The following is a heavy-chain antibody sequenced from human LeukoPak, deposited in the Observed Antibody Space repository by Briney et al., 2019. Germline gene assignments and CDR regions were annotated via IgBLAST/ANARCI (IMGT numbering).Heavy chain of an antibody. J-gene: IGHJ4*02. CDR3: ARDLRVGFFDY. V-gene: IGHV3-7*01. CDR1: GFTFSSHW. Sequence: PGGSLRLSCAASGFTFSSHWMSWVRQAPGKGLEWVDNIKQDGSEKYYVDSVKGRLTISRDNAKNSLYLQMNSLRAEDTAVYYCARDLRVGFFDYWGQGTLVTVSS. D-gene: IGHD3-3*01. CDR2: IKQDGSEK.